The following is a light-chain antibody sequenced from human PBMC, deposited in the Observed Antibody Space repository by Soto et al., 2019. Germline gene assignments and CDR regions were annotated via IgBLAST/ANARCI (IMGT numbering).Light chain of an antibody. J-gene: IGKJ5*01. CDR2: DAS. Sequence: EIVMTQSPATLSVSPGETATLSCRASQRVGINLAWYQQKPGQAPRLLIYDASYRATGIPARFSGSGSGTDFTLTISSLEPEDFAVYYCHQGSKWPSTLGQGTRLEIK. V-gene: IGKV3-11*01. CDR3: HQGSKWPST. CDR1: QRVGIN.